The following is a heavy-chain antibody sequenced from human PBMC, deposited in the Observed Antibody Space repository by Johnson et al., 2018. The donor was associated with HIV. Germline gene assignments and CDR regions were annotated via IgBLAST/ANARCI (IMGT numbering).Heavy chain of an antibody. CDR3: ARTRQAAFDI. V-gene: IGHV3-30*14. J-gene: IGHJ3*02. Sequence: SVKGRFTISRDNSKNTLYLQMNSLRAEDTAVYYCARTRQAAFDIWGQGTMVTVSS.